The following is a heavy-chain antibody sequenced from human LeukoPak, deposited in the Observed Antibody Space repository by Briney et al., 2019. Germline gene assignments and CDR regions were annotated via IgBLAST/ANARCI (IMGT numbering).Heavy chain of an antibody. CDR3: ARDLSHTFDY. V-gene: IGHV3-74*01. Sequence: GGSLRLSCAAPGFALSSSWMLWLRQAPGKGLVWVSRINSDGTYTNYADSVKGRFTISRDNAKNTLYLQMNSLRAEDTAVYYCARDLSHTFDYWGQGTLVTVSS. CDR1: GFALSSSW. J-gene: IGHJ4*02. CDR2: INSDGTYT.